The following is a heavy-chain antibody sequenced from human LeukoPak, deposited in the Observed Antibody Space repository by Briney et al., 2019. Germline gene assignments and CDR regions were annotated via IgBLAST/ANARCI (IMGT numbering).Heavy chain of an antibody. CDR2: IYYSGST. CDR3: AREAGDVHY. J-gene: IGHJ4*02. V-gene: IGHV4-39*07. Sequence: PSETLSLTCTVSGGSISSSNWGWIRQPPGKGLEWIGSIYYSGSTYYNPSLKSRVTISVGTSKNQFSLKLSSVTAADTAVYYCAREAGDVHYWGQGTLVTVSS. CDR1: GGSISSSN. D-gene: IGHD4-17*01.